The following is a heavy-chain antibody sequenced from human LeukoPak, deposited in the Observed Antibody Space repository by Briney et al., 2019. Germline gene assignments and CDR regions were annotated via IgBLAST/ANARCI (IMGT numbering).Heavy chain of an antibody. CDR3: AKDRSTMVRGVQDY. CDR1: GFTFSSYG. D-gene: IGHD3-10*01. CDR2: ISCDGSNK. J-gene: IGHJ4*02. V-gene: IGHV3-30*18. Sequence: GGSLRLSCAASGFTFSSYGMHWVRQAPGKGLEWVAVISCDGSNKYYADSVKGRFTISRDNSKNTLYLQMNSLRAEDTAVYYCAKDRSTMVRGVQDYWGQGTLVTVSS.